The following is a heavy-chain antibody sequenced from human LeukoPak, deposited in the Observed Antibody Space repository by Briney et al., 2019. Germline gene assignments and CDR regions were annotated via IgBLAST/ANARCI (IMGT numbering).Heavy chain of an antibody. CDR3: AKIADYYDSSGYYKRTYFDY. J-gene: IGHJ4*02. CDR2: ISYDGSNK. V-gene: IGHV3-30*18. D-gene: IGHD3-22*01. CDR1: GFTFSSYG. Sequence: GGSLRLSCAASGFTFSSYGMHWVRQAPGKGLEWVAVISYDGSNKYYADSVKGRFTISRDNSKNTLYLQMNSLRAEDTAVYYCAKIADYYDSSGYYKRTYFDYWGQGTLVTVSS.